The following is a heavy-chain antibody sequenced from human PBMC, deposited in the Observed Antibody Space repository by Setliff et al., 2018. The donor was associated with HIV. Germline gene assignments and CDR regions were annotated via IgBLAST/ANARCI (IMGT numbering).Heavy chain of an antibody. CDR2: INAGNGNT. Sequence: ASVKVSGQASGYTFTDYTMHWVRQAPGQGLEWITWINAGNGNTKYSQKFQGRGSITRDTSTSTAYMELRSLRSDDTALYYCARGYYNFWSGYYDSRFPNPIDAFDIWGQGTMVTVSS. CDR1: GYTFTDYT. V-gene: IGHV1-3*01. D-gene: IGHD3-3*01. CDR3: ARGYYNFWSGYYDSRFPNPIDAFDI. J-gene: IGHJ3*02.